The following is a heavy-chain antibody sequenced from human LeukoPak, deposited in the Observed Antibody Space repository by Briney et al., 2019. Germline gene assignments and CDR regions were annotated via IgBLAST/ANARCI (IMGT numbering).Heavy chain of an antibody. CDR2: IYTSGST. J-gene: IGHJ4*02. V-gene: IGHV4-61*02. Sequence: SQTLSLTCAVSGGSISSGGDSWNWIRQPPGKGLEWIGRIYTSGSTNYNPSLKSRVTISVDTSKNQFSLKLSSVTAADTAVYYCARGTAPHSGSYLYYFDYWGQGTLVTVSS. D-gene: IGHD1-26*01. CDR3: ARGTAPHSGSYLYYFDY. CDR1: GGSISSGGDS.